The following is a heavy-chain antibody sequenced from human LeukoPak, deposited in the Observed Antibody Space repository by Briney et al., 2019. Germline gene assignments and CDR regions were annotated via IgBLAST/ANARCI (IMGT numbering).Heavy chain of an antibody. J-gene: IGHJ4*02. V-gene: IGHV1-46*01. CDR3: ARLGLELEQQLDGIFDY. CDR2: INPSGGST. Sequence: ASVKVSCKASGYTFTSYYMHWVRQAPGQGLEWMGIINPSGGSTSYAQKFQGRVTMTRDTSTSTVYMELSSLRSEDTAVYYCARLGLELEQQLDGIFDYWGRGTLVTVSS. D-gene: IGHD6-13*01. CDR1: GYTFTSYY.